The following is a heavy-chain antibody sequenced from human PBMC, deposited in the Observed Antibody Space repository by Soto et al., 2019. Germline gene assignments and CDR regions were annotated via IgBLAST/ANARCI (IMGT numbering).Heavy chain of an antibody. V-gene: IGHV3-23*01. D-gene: IGHD6-19*01. CDR3: AKDPARAGIAVAGRDGGSFDY. J-gene: IGHJ4*02. CDR1: GFTFSSYA. CDR2: ISGSGGST. Sequence: GESLKISCAASGFTFSSYAMSWVRQAPGKGLEWVSAISGSGGSTYYADSVKGRFTISRANSKNTLYLQMNSLRAEDTAVYYCAKDPARAGIAVAGRDGGSFDYWGQGTLVTVSS.